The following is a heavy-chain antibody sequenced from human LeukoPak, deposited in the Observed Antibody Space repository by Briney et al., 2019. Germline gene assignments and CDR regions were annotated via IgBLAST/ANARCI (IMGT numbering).Heavy chain of an antibody. CDR1: AGTFTSYT. D-gene: IGHD3-16*01. Sequence: SVKVSFKASAGTFTSYTINWVRHAPGQGLEWMGRIIPIFDTANYAQNFQGRVTITADKSTTTVYMELTSLRSEDTAVYYCSGDLNWHHDSWGQGTLVTVSS. V-gene: IGHV1-69*08. CDR3: SGDLNWHHDS. J-gene: IGHJ5*02. CDR2: IIPIFDTA.